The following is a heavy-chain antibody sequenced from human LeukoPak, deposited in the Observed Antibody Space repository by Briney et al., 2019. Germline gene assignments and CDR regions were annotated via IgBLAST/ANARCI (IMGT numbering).Heavy chain of an antibody. J-gene: IGHJ5*02. Sequence: ASVKVSCKASGYTFTSYDINWVRQATGQGLEWMGWMNPNSGNTGYAQKFQGRVTITRNTSISTAYMELSSLRSEDRAVYYCVRGNDYVWGSYRLGGNWFDPWGRGTLVTVSS. V-gene: IGHV1-8*03. CDR1: GYTFTSYD. D-gene: IGHD3-16*02. CDR2: MNPNSGNT. CDR3: VRGNDYVWGSYRLGGNWFDP.